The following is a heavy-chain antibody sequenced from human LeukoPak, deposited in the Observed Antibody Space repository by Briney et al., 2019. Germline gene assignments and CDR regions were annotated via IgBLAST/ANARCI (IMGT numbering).Heavy chain of an antibody. Sequence: PSQTLSLTCTVSGGSISSGSYYWRWIRQPAGKGLEGIGRIYTSGSTNYNPSLKSRVTISVQTSKNQFSLKLSSVTAADTAVYYCARDTRWLQFENWGQGTLVTVSS. J-gene: IGHJ4*02. CDR2: IYTSGST. D-gene: IGHD5-24*01. CDR1: GGSISSGSYY. V-gene: IGHV4-61*02. CDR3: ARDTRWLQFEN.